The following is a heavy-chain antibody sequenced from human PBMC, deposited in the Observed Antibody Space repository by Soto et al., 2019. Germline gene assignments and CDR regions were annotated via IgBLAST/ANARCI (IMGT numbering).Heavy chain of an antibody. J-gene: IGHJ4*02. V-gene: IGHV5-51*01. CDR2: IYPGDSET. CDR1: GYNFTTFW. CDR3: ARLGFPGAIYFDS. Sequence: GESLKISCKGSGYNFTTFWIGWVRQMPGKGLEWMGIIYPGDSETKYSPDFEGQVTISADRSTNTAYLQWRSLRASDTAMYYCARLGFPGAIYFDSWGLGTLVTVAS.